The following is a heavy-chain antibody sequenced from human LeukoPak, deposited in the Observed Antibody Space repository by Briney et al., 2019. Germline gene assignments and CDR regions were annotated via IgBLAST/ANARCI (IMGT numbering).Heavy chain of an antibody. CDR2: INPNSGGT. CDR1: GYTFTGYY. Sequence: ASVKVSCKASGYTFTGYYMHWVRQAPGQGLEWMGWINPNSGGTNYAQKYQGRVTMTTDTSTSTAYMELRSLRSDDTAVYYCARSPPYDFWSGYFLLWGQGTLVTVSS. V-gene: IGHV1-2*02. J-gene: IGHJ4*02. D-gene: IGHD3-3*01. CDR3: ARSPPYDFWSGYFLL.